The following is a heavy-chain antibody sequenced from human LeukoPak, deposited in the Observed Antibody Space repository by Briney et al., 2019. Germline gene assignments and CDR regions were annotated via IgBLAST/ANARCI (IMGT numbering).Heavy chain of an antibody. D-gene: IGHD2-2*01. CDR3: ARIRPHCSSTSCYVHYYYMDV. V-gene: IGHV3-7*01. CDR2: IKQDGSEK. J-gene: IGHJ6*03. Sequence: GGSLRLSCAASGFTFSSYWMSWVRPAPGKGLEWVANIKQDGSEKYYVDSVKGRFTISRDNAKNSLYLQMNSLRAEDTAVYYCARIRPHCSSTSCYVHYYYMDVWGKGTTVTVSS. CDR1: GFTFSSYW.